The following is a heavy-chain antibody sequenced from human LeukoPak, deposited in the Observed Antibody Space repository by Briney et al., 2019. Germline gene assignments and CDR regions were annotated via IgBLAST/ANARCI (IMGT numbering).Heavy chain of an antibody. CDR3: ARAADPDCGAGCYFNYLDT. J-gene: IGHJ4*01. CDR2: IHPKNGGT. Sequence: GASVKVSCKASGGTFSSYAISWVRQAPGQGLEWMGWIHPKNGGTKSVEKYQGRVTMTRDTSISTIYMDLEGLRSDDTALYYCARAADPDCGAGCYFNYLDTWGHGPLVTVSS. CDR1: GGTFSSYA. V-gene: IGHV1-2*02. D-gene: IGHD2-21*01.